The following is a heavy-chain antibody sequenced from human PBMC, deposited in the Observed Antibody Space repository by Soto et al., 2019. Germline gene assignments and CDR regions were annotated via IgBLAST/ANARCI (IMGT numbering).Heavy chain of an antibody. Sequence: PSETLSLTCAVSGGSISSGNSYSWSWIRQPPGKGLEWIGSISHTGSTSYNPSLKGRVTMSVDKSKNQFSLKLSSVTAADMAVYYCARAVAPYFGTWFDPWGQGTLVTV. J-gene: IGHJ5*02. CDR1: GGSISSGNSYS. CDR3: ARAVAPYFGTWFDP. D-gene: IGHD3-10*01. V-gene: IGHV4-30-2*01. CDR2: ISHTGST.